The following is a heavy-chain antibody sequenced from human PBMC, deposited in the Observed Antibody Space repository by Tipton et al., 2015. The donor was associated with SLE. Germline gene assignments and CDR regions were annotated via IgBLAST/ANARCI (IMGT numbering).Heavy chain of an antibody. D-gene: IGHD1-26*01. CDR2: IYHSGST. Sequence: TLSLTCAVSGGSISSSNWWSWVRQPPGKGLEWIGEIYHSGSTNYNPSLKSRVTISVDTSKNQFSLKLSSVTAADTAVYYCASSGSSTGYYYYYGMDVWGQGTMVTVSS. J-gene: IGHJ6*02. CDR3: ASSGSSTGYYYYYGMDV. CDR1: GGSISSSNW. V-gene: IGHV4-4*02.